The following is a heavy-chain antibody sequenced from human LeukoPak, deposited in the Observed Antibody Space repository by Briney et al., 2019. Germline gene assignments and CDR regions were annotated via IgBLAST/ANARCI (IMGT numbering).Heavy chain of an antibody. V-gene: IGHV3-66*01. CDR2: IYSGGTT. CDR3: ARTGSSIVDPRAFDI. CDR1: GFTVSSNY. D-gene: IGHD3-22*01. Sequence: GGSLRLSCAASGFTVSSNYMNWVRQAPGQGLEWVSIIYSGGTTYYADSVKGRFTISRDNSKNTLYLQMNSLRAEDTAVYYCARTGSSIVDPRAFDIWGQGTMVTVSS. J-gene: IGHJ3*02.